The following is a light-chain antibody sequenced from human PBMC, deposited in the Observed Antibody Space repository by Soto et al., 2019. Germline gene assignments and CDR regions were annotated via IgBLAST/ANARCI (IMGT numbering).Light chain of an antibody. J-gene: IGLJ2*01. CDR1: SSDIGTYNH. CDR3: CSYAGDGAVI. Sequence: QSVLTQPASVSGSPGQSITISCTGTSSDIGTYNHVSWYQQRPGKAPKLMISEVNKRPSGVSNRFSGSKSVNTASLTIAGLXXXXXXXYYCCSYAGDGAVIFGGGTKVTVL. V-gene: IGLV2-23*02. CDR2: EVN.